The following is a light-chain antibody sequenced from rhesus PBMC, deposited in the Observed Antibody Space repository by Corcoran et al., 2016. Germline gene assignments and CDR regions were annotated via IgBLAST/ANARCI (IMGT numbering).Light chain of an antibody. CDR3: QESSNWPRT. Sequence: ETVVTQSPATLSLSPGERATLSCRASQSVGSYLAWYQQKPGPDPRLLIYGASSRATGIPDRFSGSGSGTVFTLTISSLEPEDVGVYYCQESSNWPRTFGQGTKVEIK. J-gene: IGKJ1*01. CDR2: GAS. CDR1: QSVGSY. V-gene: IGKV3-24*04.